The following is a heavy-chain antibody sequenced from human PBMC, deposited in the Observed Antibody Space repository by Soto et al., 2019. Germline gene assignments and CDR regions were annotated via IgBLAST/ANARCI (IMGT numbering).Heavy chain of an antibody. CDR1: GYTFTSYG. CDR3: ARVGYCSGGSCYRRSYYYYGMDV. D-gene: IGHD2-15*01. Sequence: QVQLVQSGAEVKKPGASVKVSCKASGYTFTSYGISWVRQAPGQGLEWMGWISAYNGNTNYAQKLQGRVTMTTATSTSTAYMELRSLRADDTAVYYCARVGYCSGGSCYRRSYYYYGMDVWGQGTTVTVSS. CDR2: ISAYNGNT. V-gene: IGHV1-18*01. J-gene: IGHJ6*02.